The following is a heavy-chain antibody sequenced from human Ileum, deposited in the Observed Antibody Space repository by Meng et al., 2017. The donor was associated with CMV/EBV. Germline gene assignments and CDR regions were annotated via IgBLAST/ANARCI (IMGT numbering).Heavy chain of an antibody. Sequence: GPVSTYVLSWVRQAPGQGLEWMGGIIPIFGTANYAQKFRGRVTITTDESTSIAYMELSSLRSADTAVYYCARAPFCAGTNCHPLLDYWGQGTLVTVSS. D-gene: IGHD2-2*01. CDR2: IIPIFGTA. CDR1: GPVSTYV. J-gene: IGHJ4*02. V-gene: IGHV1-69*05. CDR3: ARAPFCAGTNCHPLLDY.